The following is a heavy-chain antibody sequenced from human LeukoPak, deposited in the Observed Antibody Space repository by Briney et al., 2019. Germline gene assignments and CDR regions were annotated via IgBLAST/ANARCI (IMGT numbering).Heavy chain of an antibody. Sequence: PGGSLRLSCAASGFTFSSYWMSWVRQAPGKGLEWVANIKQDGSEKYYVDSVKGRLTISRDNAKNSLYLQMNSLRAEDTAVYYCARYGDYPFNLFDPWGQGTLVTVSS. D-gene: IGHD4-17*01. J-gene: IGHJ5*02. CDR1: GFTFSSYW. CDR2: IKQDGSEK. V-gene: IGHV3-7*01. CDR3: ARYGDYPFNLFDP.